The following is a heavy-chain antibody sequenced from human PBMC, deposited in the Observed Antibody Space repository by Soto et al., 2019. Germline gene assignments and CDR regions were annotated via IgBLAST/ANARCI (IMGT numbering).Heavy chain of an antibody. J-gene: IGHJ4*02. V-gene: IGHV1-46*03. CDR2: INPSGGST. Sequence: QVQLVQSGAEVKKPGASVKVSCKASGYTFTRYYMHWVRQAPGQGLQWMGIINPSGGSTSYAQKFLGGVTMPRDTSTSTVYMELSSLRSEDTAVYYCARDHGQGWNDFPSVLPPDYWGQGTLVTVSS. CDR3: ARDHGQGWNDFPSVLPPDY. D-gene: IGHD1-1*01. CDR1: GYTFTRYY.